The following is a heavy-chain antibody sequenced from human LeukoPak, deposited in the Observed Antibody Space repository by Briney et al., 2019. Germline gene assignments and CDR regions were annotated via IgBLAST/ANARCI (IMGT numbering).Heavy chain of an antibody. CDR1: GGSVSRTSYY. CDR2: GHYSGST. CDR3: ARTYYDFWSGSRYWYFHL. Sequence: KTSETLSLTCTVSGGSVSRTSYYWSWIRQSPGKGLEWIGYGHYSGSTVYNPSLKSRVTISVDTSKNQFSLKLTSVTAADTAVYYCARTYYDFWSGSRYWYFHLWGRGTLVTVSS. J-gene: IGHJ2*01. D-gene: IGHD3-3*01. V-gene: IGHV4-61*01.